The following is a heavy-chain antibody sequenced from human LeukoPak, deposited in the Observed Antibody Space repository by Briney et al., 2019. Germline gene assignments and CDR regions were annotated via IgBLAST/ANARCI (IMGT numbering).Heavy chain of an antibody. CDR2: INHSGST. Sequence: LRLSCAASGFTFSDYYMSWIRQPPGKGLEWIGEINHSGSTNYNPSLKSRVTISVDTSKNQFSLKLSSVTAADTAVYYCAREDGVEQDYWGQGTLVTVSS. V-gene: IGHV4-34*01. D-gene: IGHD4-17*01. CDR1: GFTFSDYY. CDR3: AREDGVEQDY. J-gene: IGHJ4*02.